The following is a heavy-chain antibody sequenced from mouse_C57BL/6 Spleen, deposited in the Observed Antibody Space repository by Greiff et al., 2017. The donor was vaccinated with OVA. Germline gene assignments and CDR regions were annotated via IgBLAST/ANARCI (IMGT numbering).Heavy chain of an antibody. CDR3: ARGWGGMDY. CDR1: GYSITSGYY. CDR2: ISYDGSN. D-gene: IGHD2-3*01. J-gene: IGHJ4*01. Sequence: EVQLQESGPGLVKPSQSLSLTCSVTGYSITSGYYWNWIRQFPGNKLEWMGYISYDGSNNYNPSLKNRISITRDTSKNQFFLKLNSVTTEDTATYYCARGWGGMDYWGQGTSVTVSS. V-gene: IGHV3-6*01.